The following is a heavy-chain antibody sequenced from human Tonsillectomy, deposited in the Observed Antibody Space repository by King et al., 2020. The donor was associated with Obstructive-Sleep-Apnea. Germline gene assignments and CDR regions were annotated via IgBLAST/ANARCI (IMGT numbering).Heavy chain of an antibody. Sequence: QLQESGPGLVKPSETLSLTCTVSGGSISSGSYYWGWIRQPPGKGLEWIGTIYYSGSTYYNPSLESRVTISVDTSKNQFSLKLSSVTAADTAVYYCAREVINAYGMDVWGQGTTVTVSS. CDR3: AREVINAYGMDV. CDR2: IYYSGST. CDR1: GGSISSGSYY. D-gene: IGHD2-21*01. J-gene: IGHJ6*02. V-gene: IGHV4-39*07.